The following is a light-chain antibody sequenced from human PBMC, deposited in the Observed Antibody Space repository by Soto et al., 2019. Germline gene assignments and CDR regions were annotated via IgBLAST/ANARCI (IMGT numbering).Light chain of an antibody. CDR1: SSDVGGYNY. CDR2: EVS. V-gene: IGLV2-8*01. Sequence: QSALTQPPSASGSPGQSVTISCAGTSSDVGGYNYVYWYQQYPGKVTKLMIYEVSERPSGVPDRFSGAKSGNTAFLTVSGLQAEDEADYYWLSYADTACVFGTGTKVTVL. J-gene: IGLJ1*01. CDR3: LSYADTACV.